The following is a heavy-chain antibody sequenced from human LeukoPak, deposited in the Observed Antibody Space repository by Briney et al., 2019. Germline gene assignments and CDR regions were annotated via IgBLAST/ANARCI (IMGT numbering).Heavy chain of an antibody. CDR2: FDPEDGET. V-gene: IGHV1-24*01. CDR3: ATPSTYYDFWSGLY. J-gene: IGHJ4*02. Sequence: ASVKVSCKVSGYTLTELSMHWVRQAPRKGLEWMGGFDPEDGETIYAQKFQGRVTMTEDTSTDTAYMELSSLRSEDTAVYYCATPSTYYDFWSGLYWGQGTLVTVSS. D-gene: IGHD3-3*01. CDR1: GYTLTELS.